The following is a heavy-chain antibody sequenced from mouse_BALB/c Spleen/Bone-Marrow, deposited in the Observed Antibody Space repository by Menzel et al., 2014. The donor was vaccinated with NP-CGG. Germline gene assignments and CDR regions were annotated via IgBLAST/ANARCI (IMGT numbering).Heavy chain of an antibody. J-gene: IGHJ2*01. CDR1: GYTFTSYL. CDR3: TIGGFDY. V-gene: IGHV1S16*01. CDR2: INPSNGGT. Sequence: QVQLQQSGAELVKPGASVKLSCKASGYTFTSYLMHWVKLKPGQGFEWIGEINPSNGGTNYNEKFKRKATLTVDKSSSTAYMQLSSLTSEDSAVYYCTIGGFDYWGQGTTLTVSS.